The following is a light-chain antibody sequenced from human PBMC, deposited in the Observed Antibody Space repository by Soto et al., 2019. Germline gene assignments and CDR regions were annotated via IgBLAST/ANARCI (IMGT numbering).Light chain of an antibody. Sequence: EIVMTQSPATLSVSPGERATLSCRASQSVSSNLAWYQQKPGQAPRLLIYGASTRATGIPARFSGSGSGTEFTLTISSLQSEDFAVYYCQQYNNCPRQASFGGGTKVEIK. CDR3: QQYNNCPRQAS. V-gene: IGKV3-15*01. J-gene: IGKJ4*01. CDR2: GAS. CDR1: QSVSSN.